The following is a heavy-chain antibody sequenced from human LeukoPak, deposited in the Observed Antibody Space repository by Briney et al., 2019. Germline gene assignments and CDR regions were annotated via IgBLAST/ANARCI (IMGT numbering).Heavy chain of an antibody. J-gene: IGHJ4*02. Sequence: ASVKVSCKASGYTFTSYYMHWVRQAPGQGLEWMGGIIPIFGTANYAQKFQGRVTMTADTSSSTAYMELRSLRSDDTAIYYCARDENYGIFFNVDYWGQGTLVTVSS. V-gene: IGHV1-69*06. CDR2: IIPIFGTA. D-gene: IGHD4-17*01. CDR1: GYTFTSYY. CDR3: ARDENYGIFFNVDY.